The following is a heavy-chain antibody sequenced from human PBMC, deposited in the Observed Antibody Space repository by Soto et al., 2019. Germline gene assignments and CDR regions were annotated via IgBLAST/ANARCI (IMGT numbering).Heavy chain of an antibody. CDR1: GGSISSGDYY. D-gene: IGHD6-13*01. CDR2: IYYSGST. J-gene: IGHJ6*02. Sequence: TSETLSLTCTVSGGSISSGDYYWSWIRQPPGKGLEWIGYIYYSGSTYYNPSLKSRVTISVDTSKNQFSLKLSSVTAADTAVYYCAREGGSSWYPGYYYYYYGMDVWGQGTTVTVS. CDR3: AREGGSSWYPGYYYYYYGMDV. V-gene: IGHV4-30-4*01.